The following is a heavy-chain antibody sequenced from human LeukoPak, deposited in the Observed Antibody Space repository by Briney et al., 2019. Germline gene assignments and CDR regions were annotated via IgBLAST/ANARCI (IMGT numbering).Heavy chain of an antibody. D-gene: IGHD3-22*01. Sequence: ASVKVSCKASGYTLTELSMHWVRQAPGKGLEWMGGFDPEDGETIYVQKFQGRVTMTEDTSTDTAYMELSSLRSEDTAVYYCATDQNYYDSSGSAGFDPWGQGTLVTVSS. J-gene: IGHJ5*02. CDR3: ATDQNYYDSSGSAGFDP. CDR2: FDPEDGET. V-gene: IGHV1-24*01. CDR1: GYTLTELS.